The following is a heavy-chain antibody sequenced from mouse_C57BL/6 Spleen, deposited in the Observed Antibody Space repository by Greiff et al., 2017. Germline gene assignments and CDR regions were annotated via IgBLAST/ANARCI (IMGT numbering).Heavy chain of an antibody. V-gene: IGHV5-4*01. Sequence: DVKLVESGGGLVKPGGSLKLSCAASGFTFSSYAMSWVRQTPEKRLEWVATISDGGSYTYYPDNVKGRFTISRDNAKNNLYLQMSHLKSEDTAMYYCARERAYDSTGFDDWGQGTTLTVSS. CDR3: ARERAYDSTGFDD. D-gene: IGHD2-4*01. CDR1: GFTFSSYA. CDR2: ISDGGSYT. J-gene: IGHJ2*01.